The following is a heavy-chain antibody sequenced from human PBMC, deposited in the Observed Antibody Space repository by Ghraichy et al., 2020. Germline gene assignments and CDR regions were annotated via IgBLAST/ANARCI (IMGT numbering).Heavy chain of an antibody. CDR2: IGTAGDT. V-gene: IGHV3-13*01. J-gene: IGHJ6*02. Sequence: ETLSLTCAASGFTFSSYDMHWVRQATGKGLEWVSAIGTAGDTYYPGSVKGRFTISRENAKNSLYLQMNSLRAGDTAVYYCARGYYYGMDVWGQGTTVTVSS. CDR3: ARGYYYGMDV. CDR1: GFTFSSYD.